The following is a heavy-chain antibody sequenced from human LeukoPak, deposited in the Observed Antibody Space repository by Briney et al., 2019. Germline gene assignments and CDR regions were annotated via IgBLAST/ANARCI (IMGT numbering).Heavy chain of an antibody. D-gene: IGHD5-18*01. Sequence: SETLSLTCTVSGGSISSYYWSWIRQPPGKGLEWIGYIYYSGSTNYNPSLKSRVTISVDTSKNQFSLKLSSVTAADTAVYYCASMRTAMAENVYWGQGTLVTVSS. CDR2: IYYSGST. CDR1: GGSISSYY. V-gene: IGHV4-59*01. CDR3: ASMRTAMAENVY. J-gene: IGHJ4*01.